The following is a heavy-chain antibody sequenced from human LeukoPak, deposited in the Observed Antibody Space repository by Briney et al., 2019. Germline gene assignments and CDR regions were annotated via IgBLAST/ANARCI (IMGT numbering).Heavy chain of an antibody. Sequence: QPGGSLRLSCAASGFTFDDYAMHWVRQAPGKGLEWVSGISWNSGSIGYADSVKGRFTISRDNAKNSLYLQMNSLRAEDTALYYCAKERGSSGWYRGPFDYRGQGTLVTVSS. CDR3: AKERGSSGWYRGPFDY. V-gene: IGHV3-9*01. D-gene: IGHD6-19*01. CDR2: ISWNSGSI. J-gene: IGHJ4*02. CDR1: GFTFDDYA.